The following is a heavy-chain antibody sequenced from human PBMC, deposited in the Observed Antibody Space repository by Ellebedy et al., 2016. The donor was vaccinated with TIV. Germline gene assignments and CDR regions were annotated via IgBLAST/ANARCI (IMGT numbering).Heavy chain of an antibody. CDR3: AKRGANWLPSDY. D-gene: IGHD5-12*01. J-gene: IGHJ4*02. CDR1: GFTFSSYG. V-gene: IGHV3-30*18. Sequence: GESLKISCAASGFTFSSYGMHWVRQAPGKGLEWVAVISYDGSNKYYADSVKGRFTISRDNSNHMLYLQMNSLRAEDTAVYFCAKRGANWLPSDYWGQGTLVTVSS. CDR2: ISYDGSNK.